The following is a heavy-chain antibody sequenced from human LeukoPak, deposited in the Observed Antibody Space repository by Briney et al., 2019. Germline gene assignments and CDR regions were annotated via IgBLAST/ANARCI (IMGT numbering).Heavy chain of an antibody. Sequence: GGSLRLSCAASGFTVFNDYMSWVRQAPGKVLEWVSAIYGGGTTYYADSVKGRFTISRDDSANRLYIQMDSLRPEDTALYYCVRDDPSGGYSHDHWGQGTLVTVSS. CDR1: GFTVFNDY. D-gene: IGHD2-15*01. CDR2: IYGGGTT. CDR3: VRDDPSGGYSHDH. J-gene: IGHJ4*02. V-gene: IGHV3-53*01.